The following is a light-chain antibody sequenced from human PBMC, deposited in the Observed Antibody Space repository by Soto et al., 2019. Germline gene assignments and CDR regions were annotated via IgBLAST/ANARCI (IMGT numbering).Light chain of an antibody. V-gene: IGKV3-15*01. CDR2: GAS. CDR1: QSVSSK. J-gene: IGKJ5*01. Sequence: EIVMTQSPATRSVSPGERATVSVRASQSVSSKLAWYQQKPGQAPRLLIYGASTRATGIPARFSGSGSGTEFTLTISSLQSEDFAVYYCQQYNNWPPITFGQGTRLEIK. CDR3: QQYNNWPPIT.